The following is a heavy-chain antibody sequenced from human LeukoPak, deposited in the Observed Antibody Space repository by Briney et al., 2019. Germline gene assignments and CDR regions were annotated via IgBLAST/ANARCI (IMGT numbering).Heavy chain of an antibody. J-gene: IGHJ3*02. CDR3: AKDTLAYCGGDCYGEAFDI. CDR2: ISGSGGST. V-gene: IGHV3-23*01. D-gene: IGHD2-21*01. CDR1: KFIFSDYG. Sequence: GGSLRLSCAASKFIFSDYGMHWVRQAPGKGLEWVSAISGSGGSTYYADSVKGRFTISRDNSKNTLYLQMNSLRAEDTAVYYCAKDTLAYCGGDCYGEAFDIWGQGTMVTVSS.